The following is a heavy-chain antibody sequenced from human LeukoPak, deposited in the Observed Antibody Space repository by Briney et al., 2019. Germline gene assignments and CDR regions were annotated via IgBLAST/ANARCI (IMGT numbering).Heavy chain of an antibody. J-gene: IGHJ4*02. CDR1: GFTFTAYW. Sequence: GGSLRLSCAASGFTFTAYWTTWVRQAPGKGLEWVAHISQDGTETYFLDSVRGRFTISRDNAKNSLYLQMNSLRAEDTAVYYCTNGIYRTSYWGQGTLVTVSS. V-gene: IGHV3-7*01. CDR3: TNGIYRTSY. CDR2: ISQDGTET. D-gene: IGHD1-14*01.